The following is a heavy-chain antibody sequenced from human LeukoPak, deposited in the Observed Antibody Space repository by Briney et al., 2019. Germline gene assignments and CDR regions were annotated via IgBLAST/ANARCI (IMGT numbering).Heavy chain of an antibody. D-gene: IGHD3-16*01. CDR2: IYTGGNT. J-gene: IGHJ5*02. CDR1: GFTVSTSY. CDR3: VRDSYGTS. Sequence: GGSLRLSCAVSGFTVSTSYMSWVRQFPGKGLEWVAIIYTGGNTYYADSVRDRFFISRDISKNMLYLQMNGLRDEDTAVYYCVRDSYGTSWGQGTLVTVSS. V-gene: IGHV3-66*01.